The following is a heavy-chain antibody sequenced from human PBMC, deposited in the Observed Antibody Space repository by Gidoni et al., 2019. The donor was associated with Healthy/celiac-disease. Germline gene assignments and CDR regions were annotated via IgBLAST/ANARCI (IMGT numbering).Heavy chain of an antibody. D-gene: IGHD5-12*01. CDR1: GYTFTRYD. J-gene: IGHJ4*02. V-gene: IGHV1-8*01. Sequence: QVQLVQSGAEVKKPGASVQVSCKASGYTFTRYDINWLRQATGQGLEWMGWMNPNRGNTGYAQKFQGRVTMTRNTSISTAYMELSSLRSEDTAVYYCARGRGFWDIVATISNDYWGQGTLVTVSS. CDR3: ARGRGFWDIVATISNDY. CDR2: MNPNRGNT.